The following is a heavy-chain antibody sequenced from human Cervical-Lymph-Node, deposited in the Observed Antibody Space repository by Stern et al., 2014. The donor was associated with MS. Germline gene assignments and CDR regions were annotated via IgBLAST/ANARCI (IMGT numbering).Heavy chain of an antibody. CDR2: ISYDGSNK. Sequence: VQLVESGGGVVQPGRSLRLSCAASGFTFSSYGMHWVRQAPGKGLEWVAVISYDGSNKYEADSVKGRVTISRDNSKNTLYLQMNSLRAEDTAVYYCAKERHGDYVFYYGMDVWGQGTTVTVSS. CDR3: AKERHGDYVFYYGMDV. J-gene: IGHJ6*02. CDR1: GFTFSSYG. D-gene: IGHD4-17*01. V-gene: IGHV3-30*18.